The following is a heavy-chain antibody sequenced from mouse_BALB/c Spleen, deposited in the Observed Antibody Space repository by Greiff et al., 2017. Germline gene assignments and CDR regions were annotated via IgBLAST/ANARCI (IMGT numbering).Heavy chain of an antibody. Sequence: EVQLVESGGGLVQPGGSRKLSCAASGFTFSSFGMHWVRQAPEKGLEWVAYISSGSSTIYYADTVKGRFTISRDNPKNTLFLQMTSLRSEDTAMYYCARVYGSLYWYFDVWGAGTTVTVSS. CDR1: GFTFSSFG. CDR3: ARVYGSLYWYFDV. J-gene: IGHJ1*01. CDR2: ISSGSSTI. V-gene: IGHV5-17*02. D-gene: IGHD1-1*01.